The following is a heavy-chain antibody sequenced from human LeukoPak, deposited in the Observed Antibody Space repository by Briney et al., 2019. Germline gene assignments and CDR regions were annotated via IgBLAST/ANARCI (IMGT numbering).Heavy chain of an antibody. J-gene: IGHJ4*02. V-gene: IGHV1-69*13. Sequence: SVKVSCKASGGTFSSYAIIWVRQAPGQGLEWMGGIIPIFGTANYAQKFQGRVTITADESTSTAYMELSSLRSEDTAVYYCARGGLTDSSGWYNFDYWGQGTLVTVSS. CDR1: GGTFSSYA. CDR2: IIPIFGTA. CDR3: ARGGLTDSSGWYNFDY. D-gene: IGHD6-19*01.